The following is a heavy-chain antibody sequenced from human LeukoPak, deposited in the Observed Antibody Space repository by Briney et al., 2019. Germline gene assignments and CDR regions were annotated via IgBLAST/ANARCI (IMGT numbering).Heavy chain of an antibody. Sequence: VSVKVSCKASGYTFTSYYMHWVRQAPGQGLEWMGIINPSGGSTSYAQKFQGRVTMTRDTSTSTVYMELSSLRSEDTAVYYCATYPDIVVVPAANAFDIWGQGTMVTVSS. D-gene: IGHD2-2*01. V-gene: IGHV1-46*01. CDR2: INPSGGST. CDR1: GYTFTSYY. J-gene: IGHJ3*02. CDR3: ATYPDIVVVPAANAFDI.